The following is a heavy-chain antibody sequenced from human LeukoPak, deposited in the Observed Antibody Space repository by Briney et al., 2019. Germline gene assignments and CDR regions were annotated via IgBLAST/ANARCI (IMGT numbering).Heavy chain of an antibody. CDR3: ARVGSSSQEFDC. J-gene: IGHJ4*02. Sequence: GGSLRLSCAASGFTFNRHAMHWVRQAPGKGLEWVAIIWYDGSMQYYGDSVKDRFTISRDNSKNTLYLQTNSLRADDTAVYYCARVGSSSQEFDCWGQGTLVTVSS. D-gene: IGHD2-2*01. CDR2: IWYDGSMQ. CDR1: GFTFNRHA. V-gene: IGHV3-33*01.